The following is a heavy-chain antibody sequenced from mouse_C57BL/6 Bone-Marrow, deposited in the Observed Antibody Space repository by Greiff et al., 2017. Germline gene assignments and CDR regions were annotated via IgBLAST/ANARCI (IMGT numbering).Heavy chain of an antibody. CDR2: IDPSDSYT. Sequence: QVQLQQPGAELVRPGTSVKLSCKASGYTFTSYWMHWVKQRPGQGLEWIGVIDPSDSYTNYNQKFKGKATLTVDTSSSTAYMQLSSLTSEDSAVYYCAGYAIGYWGQGTSAPVSS. J-gene: IGHJ4*01. V-gene: IGHV1-59*01. CDR1: GYTFTSYW. CDR3: AGYAIGY.